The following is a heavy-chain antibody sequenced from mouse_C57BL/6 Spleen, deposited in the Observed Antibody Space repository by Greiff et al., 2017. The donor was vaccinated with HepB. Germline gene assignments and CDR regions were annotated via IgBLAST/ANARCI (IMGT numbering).Heavy chain of an antibody. D-gene: IGHD3-2*02. CDR2: IWSDGST. V-gene: IGHV2-6-1*01. J-gene: IGHJ3*01. Sequence: VNVVESGPGLVAPSQSLSITCTVSGFSLTSYGVHWVRQPPGKGLEWLVVIWSDGSTTYNSALKSRLSISKDNSKSQVFLKMNSLQTDDTAMYYCARQEDSSGYWFAYWGQGTLVTVSA. CDR1: GFSLTSYG. CDR3: ARQEDSSGYWFAY.